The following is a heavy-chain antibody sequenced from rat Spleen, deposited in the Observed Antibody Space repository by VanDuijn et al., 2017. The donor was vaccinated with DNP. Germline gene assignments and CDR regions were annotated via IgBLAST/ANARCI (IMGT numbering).Heavy chain of an antibody. Sequence: EVQLVESGGGLEQPGRSLKLSCAASGFTFRHYYMAWVRQAPTKGLEWVASITNRGGSTYYRDSVTGRFSTSRDNAKSPLYLQMDSLRSEDTATYYCTRDSGDWYFDFWGPGTMVTVSS. V-gene: IGHV5S23*01. CDR2: ITNRGGST. D-gene: IGHD1-1*01. J-gene: IGHJ1*01. CDR1: GFTFRHYY. CDR3: TRDSGDWYFDF.